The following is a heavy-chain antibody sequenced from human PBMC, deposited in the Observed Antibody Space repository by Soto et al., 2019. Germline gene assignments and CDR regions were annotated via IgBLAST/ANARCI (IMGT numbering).Heavy chain of an antibody. CDR3: ARGVTRYYGSGSNWFDP. CDR2: IIPIFGTA. CDR1: GGTFSSYA. J-gene: IGHJ5*02. Sequence: QVQLVQSGAEVKKPGSSVKVSCKASGGTFSSYAISWVRQAPGQGLEWMGGIIPIFGTANYAQKFQGRVTITADEATSTGYMGLGSLRSEDTAVNYCARGVTRYYGSGSNWFDPWGQGTLVTVSS. V-gene: IGHV1-69*12. D-gene: IGHD3-10*01.